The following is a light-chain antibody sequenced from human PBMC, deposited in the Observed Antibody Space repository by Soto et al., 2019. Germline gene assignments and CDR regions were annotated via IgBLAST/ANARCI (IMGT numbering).Light chain of an antibody. Sequence: SKNNNKSNYEYWYEQLPGTAPKLLIYRNDQRPSGVPDRFSGSKSGTSASLAISGLRSVDEADYYCATCHSRLSGYVFLPGPSVPVL. CDR3: ATCHSRLSGYV. CDR1: KNNNKSNY. J-gene: IGLJ1*01. CDR2: RND. V-gene: IGLV1-47*01.